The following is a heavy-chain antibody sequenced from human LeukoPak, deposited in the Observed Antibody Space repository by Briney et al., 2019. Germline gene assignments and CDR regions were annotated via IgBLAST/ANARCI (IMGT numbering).Heavy chain of an antibody. Sequence: EESLKISCKGSGYTFTSYWIGWVRQMSGKGLEWMGPGTSDTRYSPSFQGQVTISVDKSISTAYLQWSSLKASDTAMYYCARQGNYYDSSGSPGYWGQGTLVTVSS. J-gene: IGHJ4*02. V-gene: IGHV5-51*01. D-gene: IGHD3-22*01. CDR3: ARQGNYYDSSGSPGY. CDR1: GYTFTSYW. CDR2: GTSDT.